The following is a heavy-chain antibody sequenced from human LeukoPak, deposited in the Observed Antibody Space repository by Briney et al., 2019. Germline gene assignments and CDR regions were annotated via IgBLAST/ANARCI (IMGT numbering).Heavy chain of an antibody. D-gene: IGHD4-17*01. CDR2: TYYRSKWYN. V-gene: IGHV6-1*01. CDR1: GDSVSSNSAA. Sequence: SQTLSLTCAISGDSVSSNSAAWNWIKQSPSRGLEWLGRTYYRSKWYNDYAVSVKSRITINPDTSKNQFSLQLNSVTPEDTAVYYCARESDYGDYRGGNWFDPWGQGTLVTVSS. CDR3: ARESDYGDYRGGNWFDP. J-gene: IGHJ5*02.